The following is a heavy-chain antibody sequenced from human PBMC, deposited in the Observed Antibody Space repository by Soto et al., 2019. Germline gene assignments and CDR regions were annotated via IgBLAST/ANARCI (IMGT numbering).Heavy chain of an antibody. J-gene: IGHJ4*02. V-gene: IGHV3-74*01. CDR2: IDSDGSTT. D-gene: IGHD2-8*01. CDR1: GFTFSTYW. Sequence: EVQLVESGGGLVQPGGSLRLSCAASGFTFSTYWMHWVRQVPGKGLVWVSRIDSDGSTTNYADSVKGRFTISRDNAKSTLYLQMNSLRVEDAAVYYCARGEDNGGWGAHWGRGTLVTVSS. CDR3: ARGEDNGGWGAH.